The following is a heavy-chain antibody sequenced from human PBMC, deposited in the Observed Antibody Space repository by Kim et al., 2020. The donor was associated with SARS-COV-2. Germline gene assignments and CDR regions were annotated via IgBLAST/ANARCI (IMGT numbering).Heavy chain of an antibody. CDR3: AIVVVPAAIWIEGGWRVGDFDY. CDR2: IDPSDSYT. V-gene: IGHV5-10-1*01. D-gene: IGHD2-2*01. Sequence: GESLKISCKGSGYSFTSYWISWVRQMPGKGLEWMGRIDPSDSYTNYSPSFQGHVTISADKSISTAYLQWSSLKASDTAMYYCAIVVVPAAIWIEGGWRVGDFDYWGQGTLVTVSS. J-gene: IGHJ4*02. CDR1: GYSFTSYW.